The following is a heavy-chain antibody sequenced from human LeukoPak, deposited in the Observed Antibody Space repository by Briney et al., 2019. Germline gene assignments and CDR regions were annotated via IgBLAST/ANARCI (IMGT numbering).Heavy chain of an antibody. CDR3: ARGFGELLSGGWFDP. Sequence: GGSLRLSCAASGFTVNNNYMTWVRQAPGKGLEWVSVIYSGHSTYYADSVKGRFTISRDNSKNTLYLQMSSLRTEDTAVYYCARGFGELLSGGWFDPWGQGTLVTVSS. CDR2: IYSGHST. D-gene: IGHD3-10*01. CDR1: GFTVNNNY. V-gene: IGHV3-66*02. J-gene: IGHJ5*02.